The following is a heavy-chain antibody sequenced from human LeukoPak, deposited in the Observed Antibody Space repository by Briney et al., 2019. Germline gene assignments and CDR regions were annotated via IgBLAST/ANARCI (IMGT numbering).Heavy chain of an antibody. CDR3: TRESSGHSSLDY. CDR1: GYALSGYT. CDR2: IRSNAYGGTT. J-gene: IGHJ4*02. D-gene: IGHD3-22*01. V-gene: IGHV3-49*04. Sequence: GGSLRLSCTASGYALSGYTMSWVRQAPGKGLEWVGFIRSNAYGGTTEYAASVKGRVTILRYDYNRIAYLQMNSLKSEDTAVYYFTRESSGHSSLDYWGQGTLVTVSS.